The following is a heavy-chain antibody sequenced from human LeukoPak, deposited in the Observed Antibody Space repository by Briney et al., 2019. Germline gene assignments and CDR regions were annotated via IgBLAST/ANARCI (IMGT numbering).Heavy chain of an antibody. V-gene: IGHV3-15*01. CDR2: IKSKTDGGTT. Sequence: GGSLRLSCAASGFTFSNAWMSWVRQAPGKGLEWVGRIKSKTDGGTTDYAAPVKGRFTISRDDSKNTLYLQMNSLKTEDTAVYYCTTVPFPIDYDFWSGISAGYYYYMDVWGKGTTVTVSS. D-gene: IGHD3-3*01. CDR3: TTVPFPIDYDFWSGISAGYYYYMDV. CDR1: GFTFSNAW. J-gene: IGHJ6*03.